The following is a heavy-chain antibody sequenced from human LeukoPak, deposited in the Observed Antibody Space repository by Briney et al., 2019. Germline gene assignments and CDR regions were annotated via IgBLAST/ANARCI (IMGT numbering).Heavy chain of an antibody. CDR2: IYTSGST. CDR1: GGSISSYY. Sequence: SETLSLTCTVSGGSISSYYWSWTRQPPGKGLEWIGYIYTSGSTNYNPSLKSRVTISVDTSKNQFSLKLSSVTAADTAVYYCARHGARGGQQLDAFDIWGQGTMVTVSS. D-gene: IGHD6-13*01. CDR3: ARHGARGGQQLDAFDI. V-gene: IGHV4-4*09. J-gene: IGHJ3*02.